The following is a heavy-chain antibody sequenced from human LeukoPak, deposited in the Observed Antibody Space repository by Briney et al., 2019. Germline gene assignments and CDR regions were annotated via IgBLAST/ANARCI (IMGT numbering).Heavy chain of an antibody. Sequence: PGGSLRLSCAASGFTFSSYSMNWVRQAPGKGLEWVGFIRSKAYGGTTEYAASVKGRFTISRDDSKSIAYLQMNSLKTEDTAVYYCTRGTGWGQGTLVTVSS. CDR2: IRSKAYGGTT. J-gene: IGHJ4*02. D-gene: IGHD3/OR15-3a*01. CDR3: TRGTG. V-gene: IGHV3-49*04. CDR1: GFTFSSYS.